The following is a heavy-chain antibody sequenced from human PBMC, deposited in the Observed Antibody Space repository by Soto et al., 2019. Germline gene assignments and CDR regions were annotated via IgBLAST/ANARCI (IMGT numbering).Heavy chain of an antibody. J-gene: IGHJ6*02. Sequence: AASVKVSCKVSGYTLTELSMHWVRQAPGKGLEWMGGFDPEDGETIYAQKFQGRVTMTEDTSTDTAYMELSSLRSEDTAVYYCATPGSGRPYYYGMDVWGQGTTVTVSS. CDR3: ATPGSGRPYYYGMDV. CDR1: GYTLTELS. CDR2: FDPEDGET. D-gene: IGHD3-10*01. V-gene: IGHV1-24*01.